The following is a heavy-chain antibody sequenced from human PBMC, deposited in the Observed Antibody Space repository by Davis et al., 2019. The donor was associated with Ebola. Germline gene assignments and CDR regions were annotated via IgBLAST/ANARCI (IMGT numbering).Heavy chain of an antibody. CDR2: IKQDGSEK. D-gene: IGHD5-12*01. CDR3: ARDRGVLRLVATITNYYYYYGMDV. V-gene: IGHV3-7*03. CDR1: GFTFSSYW. Sequence: GESLKISCAASGFTFSSYWMSWVRQAPGKGLEWVANIKQDGSEKYYADSVKGRFTISRDNAKNSLYLQMNSLRAEDTAVYYCARDRGVLRLVATITNYYYYYGMDVWGQGTTVTVSS. J-gene: IGHJ6*02.